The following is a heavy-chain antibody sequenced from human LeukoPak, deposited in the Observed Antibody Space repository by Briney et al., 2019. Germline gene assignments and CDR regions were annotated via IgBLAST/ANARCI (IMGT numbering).Heavy chain of an antibody. CDR1: GFTFSSYA. D-gene: IGHD2-15*01. CDR3: AREYCSGGRCQYYFDY. Sequence: GGSLRLSCAASGFTFSSYAMHWVRQAPGKGLEYVSGISSDGGSPFHVNSVKGRFTISRDNSKDTLYLQMGSLRAEDMAVYYCAREYCSGGRCQYYFDYWGQGTLVTVSS. V-gene: IGHV3-64*01. CDR2: ISSDGGSP. J-gene: IGHJ4*02.